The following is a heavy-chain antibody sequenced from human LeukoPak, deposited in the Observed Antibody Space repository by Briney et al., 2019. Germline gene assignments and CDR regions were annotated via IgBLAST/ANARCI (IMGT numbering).Heavy chain of an antibody. CDR1: GGSISSGRYY. CDR3: ARGGDVVVPAAIPNWFDP. Sequence: SETLSLTCTVSGGSISSGRYYWSWIRQHPGKGLEWIGYIYYSGSTYYNPSLKSRVTISVDTSKNQFSLRLSSVTAADTAVYYCARGGDVVVPAAIPNWFDPWGQGTLVTVSS. V-gene: IGHV4-31*03. J-gene: IGHJ5*02. CDR2: IYYSGST. D-gene: IGHD2-2*01.